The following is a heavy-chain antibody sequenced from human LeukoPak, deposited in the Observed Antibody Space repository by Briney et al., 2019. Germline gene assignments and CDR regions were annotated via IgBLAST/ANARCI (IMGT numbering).Heavy chain of an antibody. CDR3: ARCIREVTAFDP. Sequence: SETLSLTCTVSGGSISSGGYYWSWIRQHPGKGLEGIGYIYYSGSTYYNPSLKSRVTISVDTSKNQFSLKLSSVTAADTAVYYCARCIREVTAFDPWGQGTLVTVSS. V-gene: IGHV4-31*03. CDR2: IYYSGST. D-gene: IGHD2-8*01. J-gene: IGHJ5*02. CDR1: GGSISSGGYY.